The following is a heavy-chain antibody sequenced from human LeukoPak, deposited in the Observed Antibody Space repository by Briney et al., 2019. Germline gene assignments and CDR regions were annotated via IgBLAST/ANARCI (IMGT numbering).Heavy chain of an antibody. V-gene: IGHV1-69*04. CDR2: IIPILGIA. CDR3: ARDRPPDTAMAY. Sequence: SVKVSCKASGYTFTSYGISWVRQAPGQGLEWMGRIIPILGIANYAQKFQGRVTITADKSTSTAYMELSSLRSEDTAVYYCARDRPPDTAMAYWGQGTLVTVSS. D-gene: IGHD5-18*01. CDR1: GYTFTSYG. J-gene: IGHJ4*02.